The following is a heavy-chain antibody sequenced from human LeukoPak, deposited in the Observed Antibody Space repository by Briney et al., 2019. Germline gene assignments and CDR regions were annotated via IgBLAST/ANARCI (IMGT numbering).Heavy chain of an antibody. CDR3: AKTXGXLDC. V-gene: IGHV3-23*01. CDR2: FSGSSGAT. J-gene: IGHJ4*02. CDR1: GFTFSTSA. Sequence: GGSLRLSCAASGFTFSTSAMSWVRQAPGQGLEWVSAFSGSSGATYYADSVKGRFTISRDNSKNTLFLQMNSLRVEDTAVYFCAKTXGXLDCWGQGTLVTVSS.